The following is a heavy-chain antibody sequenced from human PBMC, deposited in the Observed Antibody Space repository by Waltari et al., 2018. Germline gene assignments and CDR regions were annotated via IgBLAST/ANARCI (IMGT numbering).Heavy chain of an antibody. V-gene: IGHV4-39*01. J-gene: IGHJ3*01. CDR3: ATYIGASVGTAAFDV. CDR2: MSHSGAT. CDR1: GVSITSNRHY. D-gene: IGHD1-1*01. Sequence: QLQLQESGPGLVKPSETLSLTCSVSGVSITSNRHYWGWIRQPPGQGLEWIGTMSHSGATYSSPSLKSRVTISRDTSKNQLSLKLGSVTAADTAIDYCATYIGASVGTAAFDVWGQGTMVSVSS.